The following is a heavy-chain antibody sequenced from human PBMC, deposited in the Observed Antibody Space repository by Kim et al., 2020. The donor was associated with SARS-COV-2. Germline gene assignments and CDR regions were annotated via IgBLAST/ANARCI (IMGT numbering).Heavy chain of an antibody. J-gene: IGHJ6*02. CDR1: GFTFSGSA. D-gene: IGHD6-25*01. CDR2: IRSKANSYAT. CDR3: TRGGRDGPSYYYYGMDV. V-gene: IGHV3-73*01. Sequence: GGSLRLSCAASGFTFSGSAMHWVRQASGKGLEWVGRIRSKANSYATAYAASVKGRFTISRDDSKNTAYLQMNSLKTEDTAVYYCTRGGRDGPSYYYYGMDVWGQGTTVTVSS.